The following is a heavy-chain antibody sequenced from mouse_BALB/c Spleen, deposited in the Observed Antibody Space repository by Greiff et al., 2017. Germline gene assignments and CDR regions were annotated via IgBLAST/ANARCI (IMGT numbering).Heavy chain of an antibody. J-gene: IGHJ2*01. CDR1: GYTFTDYE. CDR2: IDPETGGT. V-gene: IGHV1-15*01. CDR3: AREGYDKNFDY. Sequence: QVQLKQSGAELVRPGASVTLSCKASGYTFTDYEMHWVKQTPVHGLEWIGAIDPETGGTAYNQKFKGKATLTADKSSSTAYMELRSLTSEDSAVYYCAREGYDKNFDYWGQGTTLTVSS. D-gene: IGHD2-2*01.